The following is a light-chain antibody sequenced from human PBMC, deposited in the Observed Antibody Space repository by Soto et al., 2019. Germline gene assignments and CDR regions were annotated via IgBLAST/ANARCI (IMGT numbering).Light chain of an antibody. J-gene: IGKJ1*01. Sequence: DIQXTQSPSTLSASVGDRVTITCRASQSISSWLAWYQQKPGKAPKLLIYKASSLESGVPSRFSGSGSGTEFTLTISSLQPDDFATYYCQQYNSSPWTFGQGTKVEIK. CDR1: QSISSW. CDR3: QQYNSSPWT. V-gene: IGKV1-5*03. CDR2: KAS.